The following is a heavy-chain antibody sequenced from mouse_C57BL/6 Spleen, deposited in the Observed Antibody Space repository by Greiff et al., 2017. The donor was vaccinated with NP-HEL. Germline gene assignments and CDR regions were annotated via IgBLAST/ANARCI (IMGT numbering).Heavy chain of an antibody. V-gene: IGHV5-12*01. D-gene: IGHD1-1*01. Sequence: EVKLMESGGGLVQPGGSLKLSCAASGFTFSDYYMYWVRQTPEKRLEWVAYISNGGGSTYYPDTVKGRFTISRDNAKNTLYLQMSRLKSEDTAMYYCARPLITTVVATNWYFDVWGTGTTVTVSS. CDR2: ISNGGGST. J-gene: IGHJ1*03. CDR1: GFTFSDYY. CDR3: ARPLITTVVATNWYFDV.